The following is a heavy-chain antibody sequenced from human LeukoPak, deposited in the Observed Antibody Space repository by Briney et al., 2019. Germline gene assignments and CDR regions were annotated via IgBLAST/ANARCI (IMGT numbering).Heavy chain of an antibody. CDR3: ARARPGAYYDFWSGLGAFDI. D-gene: IGHD3-3*01. CDR1: GFTFSAYY. V-gene: IGHV3-11*04. Sequence: GGSLRLSCAASGFTFSAYYISWIRQAPGKGLEWVSYVSNSGSTVDYVDSVKGRFTISRDNGNNSLYLQMNSLRVEDTAVYYCARARPGAYYDFWSGLGAFDIWGQGTTVTVSS. J-gene: IGHJ3*02. CDR2: VSNSGSTV.